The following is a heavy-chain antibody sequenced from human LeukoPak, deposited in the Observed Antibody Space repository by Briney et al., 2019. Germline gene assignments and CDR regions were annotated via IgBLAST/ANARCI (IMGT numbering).Heavy chain of an antibody. V-gene: IGHV3-30*18. Sequence: GRSLRLSCAASGFTFSSYGMHWVRQAPGKGLEWVAVISYDGSNEYYADSVKGRFTISRDNSKNTLYLQMNSLRAEDTAVYYCAKDSVVGATTALDYWGQGTLVTVSS. CDR3: AKDSVVGATTALDY. CDR2: ISYDGSNE. D-gene: IGHD1-26*01. J-gene: IGHJ4*02. CDR1: GFTFSSYG.